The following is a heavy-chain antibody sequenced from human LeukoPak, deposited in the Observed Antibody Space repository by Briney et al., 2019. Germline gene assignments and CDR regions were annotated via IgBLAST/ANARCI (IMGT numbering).Heavy chain of an antibody. V-gene: IGHV4-4*02. D-gene: IGHD1-7*01. CDR2: IYRGGST. Sequence: SETLSLTCAVSSVSISSGNWYSWVRLSPGKGLEWIGEIYRGGSTNYNPTLKSRVTLSVDESKNQFSVKLTSVTAADTAVYYCARGRRGISGTPSYTYYYYYMDVWGKGTTVTVSS. J-gene: IGHJ6*03. CDR1: SVSISSGNW. CDR3: ARGRRGISGTPSYTYYYYYMDV.